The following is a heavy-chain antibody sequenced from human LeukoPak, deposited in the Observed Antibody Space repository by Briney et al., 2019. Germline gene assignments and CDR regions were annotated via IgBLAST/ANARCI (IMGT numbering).Heavy chain of an antibody. CDR1: GGTFSGYA. CDR2: IIPIFGTA. D-gene: IGHD4-11*01. J-gene: IGHJ4*02. CDR3: ARTPGSNYAWFHGYFDY. V-gene: IGHV1-69*06. Sequence: SVKVSCKASGGTFSGYAISWVRQAPGQGLEWMGGIIPIFGTANYAQKFQGRVTITADKSTSTAYMELSSLRSEDTAVYYCARTPGSNYAWFHGYFDYWGQGTLVTVSS.